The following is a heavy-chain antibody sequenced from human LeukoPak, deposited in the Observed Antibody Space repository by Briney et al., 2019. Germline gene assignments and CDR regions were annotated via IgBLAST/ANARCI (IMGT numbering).Heavy chain of an antibody. Sequence: PSETLSLTCTVSDGSISSSSYYWGWIRQPPGKGLEWIGNIYYSGSTYYNPSLKSRVTISVDTSKNQFSLKLSSVTAADTAVYYCARGRITMVRGLYSRAGPDYYYYYMDVWGKGTTVTVSS. D-gene: IGHD3-10*01. J-gene: IGHJ6*03. CDR2: IYYSGST. CDR3: ARGRITMVRGLYSRAGPDYYYYYMDV. CDR1: DGSISSSSYY. V-gene: IGHV4-39*07.